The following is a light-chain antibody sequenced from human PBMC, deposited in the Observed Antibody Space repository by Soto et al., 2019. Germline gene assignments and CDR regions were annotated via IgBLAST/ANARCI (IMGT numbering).Light chain of an antibody. CDR2: EVT. V-gene: IGLV2-14*01. J-gene: IGLJ1*01. Sequence: QSVLTQPPSASGSPEQSVTISCTGTSSDFGGYNYVSWYQQHPGKAPKIIIYEVTNRPSGVSNRFSGSKSGNTASLTISGLQAEDDADYYCSSFTSRFTFNYIFGTGTKVTVL. CDR1: SSDFGGYNY. CDR3: SSFTSRFTFNYI.